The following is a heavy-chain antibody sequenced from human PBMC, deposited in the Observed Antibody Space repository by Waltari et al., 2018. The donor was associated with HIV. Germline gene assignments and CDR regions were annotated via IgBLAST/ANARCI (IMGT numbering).Heavy chain of an antibody. D-gene: IGHD2-15*01. CDR1: GFTFSSYT. V-gene: IGHV3-21*02. CDR2: LSSRSDLA. J-gene: IGHJ3*02. Sequence: EVQLVESGGDLVKPGGSLRLSCVGSGFTFSSYTMNWVRRAPGKGLKWFSSLSSRSDLAFYTDSVKGRFTISRDNSKNSLFLQMNNLRADDTAVYYCARNQFCSGGSCRDAFDIWGQGAAVSVSA. CDR3: ARNQFCSGGSCRDAFDI.